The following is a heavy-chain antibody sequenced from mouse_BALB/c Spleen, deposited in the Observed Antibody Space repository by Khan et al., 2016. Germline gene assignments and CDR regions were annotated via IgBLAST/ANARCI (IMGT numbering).Heavy chain of an antibody. J-gene: IGHJ2*01. Sequence: QVQLQQSGPELVRPGVSVKISCKGFGYTFTDYAMHWVKQSHAKSLVWIGVISTYSGNTNYNQKFKCKATMTVDKSSSTAYMELARLTSEDSAIYYCARGPYYRYDVFDSWGQGTTLTVSS. CDR1: GYTFTDYA. D-gene: IGHD2-14*01. CDR2: ISTYSGNT. CDR3: ARGPYYRYDVFDS. V-gene: IGHV1S137*01.